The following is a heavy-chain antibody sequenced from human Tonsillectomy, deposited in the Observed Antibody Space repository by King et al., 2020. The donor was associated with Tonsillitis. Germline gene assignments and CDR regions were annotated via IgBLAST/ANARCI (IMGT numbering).Heavy chain of an antibody. CDR1: GYSFTSYW. Sequence: VQLVQSGAEVKKPGESLTISCKGSGYSFTSYWISWVRQMPGKGLEWMGNIDPSDSYTKYSPSFQGHVTISADKSISTAYLQWSSLKASDTAMYYCARLPYPYCTSTSCFRDYWCQGTLVTVSS. CDR3: ARLPYPYCTSTSCFRDY. V-gene: IGHV5-10-1*03. J-gene: IGHJ4*02. CDR2: IDPSDSYT. D-gene: IGHD2-2*01.